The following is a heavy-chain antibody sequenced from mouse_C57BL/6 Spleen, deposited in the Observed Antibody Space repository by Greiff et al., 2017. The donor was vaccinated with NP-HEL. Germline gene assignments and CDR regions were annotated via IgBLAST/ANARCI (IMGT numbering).Heavy chain of an antibody. CDR3: ARRGLGGPFDY. CDR2: IYPGSGNT. J-gene: IGHJ2*01. Sequence: VQLQQSGAELVRPGASVKLSCKASGYTFTDYYINWVKQRPGQGLEWIARIYPGSGNTYYNETFKGKATLTAEKSSSTAYMQLSSLTSEASAFYFCARRGLGGPFDYWGQVTTLTVSS. D-gene: IGHD3-3*01. CDR1: GYTFTDYY. V-gene: IGHV1-76*01.